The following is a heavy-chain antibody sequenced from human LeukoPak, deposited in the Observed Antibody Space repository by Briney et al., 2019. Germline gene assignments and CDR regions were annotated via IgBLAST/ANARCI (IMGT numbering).Heavy chain of an antibody. V-gene: IGHV3-48*04. D-gene: IGHD2-15*01. Sequence: GGSLRLSCAASGFTFSSYSMNWVRQAPGKGLEWVSYISSSSSTIYYADSVKGRFTISRDNAKNSLYLQMSSLRAEDTAVYYCARDRWGYLLDYWGQGTLVTVSS. J-gene: IGHJ4*02. CDR2: ISSSSSTI. CDR3: ARDRWGYLLDY. CDR1: GFTFSSYS.